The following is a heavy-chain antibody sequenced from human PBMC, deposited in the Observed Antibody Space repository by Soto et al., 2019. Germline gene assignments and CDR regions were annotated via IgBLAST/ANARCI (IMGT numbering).Heavy chain of an antibody. CDR3: TVPPGLSATDDF. J-gene: IGHJ4*02. CDR2: ISGGGTSR. D-gene: IGHD6-6*01. Sequence: EVQLLESGGGLVQPGGSLRLSCAASGFAFSRYAMNWVRQAPGKGLEWVSSISGGGTSRYSADSVKGRFTISRDNSKNTLYLQMNSLRVEDTAVYYCTVPPGLSATDDFWGQGTLVTVSS. V-gene: IGHV3-23*01. CDR1: GFAFSRYA.